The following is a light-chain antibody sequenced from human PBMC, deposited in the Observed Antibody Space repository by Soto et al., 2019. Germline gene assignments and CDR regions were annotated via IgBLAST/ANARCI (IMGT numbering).Light chain of an antibody. J-gene: IGLJ1*01. V-gene: IGLV2-14*01. CDR3: SSFTSSTTYV. CDR2: EVS. Sequence: QSVLTQPASVSGSPGQSITISCTGTSSDVGGYNSVSWYQQHPGKAPKLMIYEVSSRPSGVSNRFSGSKSGNTASLTISGLQAEDEADYYCSSFTSSTTYVFGTGTQLTVL. CDR1: SSDVGGYNS.